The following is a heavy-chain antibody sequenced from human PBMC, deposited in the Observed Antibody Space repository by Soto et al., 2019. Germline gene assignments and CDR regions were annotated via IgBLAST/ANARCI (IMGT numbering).Heavy chain of an antibody. Sequence: PSQTLSLTCAISGDSVSSNSAAWNWIRQSPSRGLEWLGRTYYRSKWYNDYAVSLRSRVTINPETSKNQISLQLDSVTPEDTAVYYCAREISVTEVIGRGYYYYGMAVWGQGTTVTVS. V-gene: IGHV6-1*01. D-gene: IGHD2-21*01. CDR2: TYYRSKWYN. CDR3: AREISVTEVIGRGYYYYGMAV. CDR1: GDSVSSNSAA. J-gene: IGHJ6*02.